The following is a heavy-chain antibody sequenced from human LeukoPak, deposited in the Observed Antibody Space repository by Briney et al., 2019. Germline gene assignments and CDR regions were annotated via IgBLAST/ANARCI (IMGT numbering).Heavy chain of an antibody. J-gene: IGHJ5*02. CDR3: ARAGVYGDYVNWFDP. CDR2: IYYSGST. D-gene: IGHD4-17*01. V-gene: IGHV4-39*07. CDR1: GGSISSSSYY. Sequence: SETLSLTCTVSGGSISSSSYYWGWIRQPPGKGLEWIGSIYYSGSTNYNPSLKSRVTISVDTSKNQFSLKLSSVTAADTAVYYCARAGVYGDYVNWFDPWGQGTLVTVSS.